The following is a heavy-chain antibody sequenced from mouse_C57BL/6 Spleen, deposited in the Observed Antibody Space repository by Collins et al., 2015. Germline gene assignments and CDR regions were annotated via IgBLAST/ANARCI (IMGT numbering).Heavy chain of an antibody. CDR2: IHPSDSET. CDR3: ATYSNWYFDV. J-gene: IGHJ1*03. CDR1: GYTLTSYW. V-gene: IGHV1-74*01. D-gene: IGHD2-5*01. Sequence: QVQLQQPGAELVKPGASVKVSCKASGYTLTSYWMHWVKQRPGQGLEWIGRIHPSDSETNYNQKFKGKATLTVDKSSSTAYMQLSSLTSEDAAVYYCATYSNWYFDVWGTGTTVTVSS.